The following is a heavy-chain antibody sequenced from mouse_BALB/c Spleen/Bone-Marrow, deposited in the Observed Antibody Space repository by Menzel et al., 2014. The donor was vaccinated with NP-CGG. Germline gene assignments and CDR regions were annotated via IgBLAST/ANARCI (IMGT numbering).Heavy chain of an antibody. CDR3: TRDYRVAMDY. Sequence: EVKLMESGGGLVQPGGSMKLSCVASGFTSSNYWMNWVRQSPEKGLEWVGEIRLKSNNYATHYAESVKGRFTISRDDSKSSVYLQMSNLRAEDTCIYYCTRDYRVAMDYWDQRASITVSS. CDR2: IRLKSNNYAT. J-gene: IGHJ4*01. V-gene: IGHV6-6*02. CDR1: GFTSSNYW. D-gene: IGHD2-4*01.